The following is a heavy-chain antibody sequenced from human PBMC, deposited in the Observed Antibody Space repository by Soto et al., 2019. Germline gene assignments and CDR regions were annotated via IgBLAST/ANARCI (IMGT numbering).Heavy chain of an antibody. CDR1: GFTFRNFA. CDR3: DKDNPVGATPGWFDS. V-gene: IGHV3-23*01. J-gene: IGHJ5*01. Sequence: EVQLLESGGCFVQPGGSLRLSCESSGFTFRNFAMSWDSQDPGHGLEWVSSILGSGDSTYNADSVKGRFSSSRDNSNNTLYLKMNSLRAEDTAIYYCDKDNPVGATPGWFDSWGQGALAIVYS. CDR2: ILGSGDST. D-gene: IGHD1-26*01.